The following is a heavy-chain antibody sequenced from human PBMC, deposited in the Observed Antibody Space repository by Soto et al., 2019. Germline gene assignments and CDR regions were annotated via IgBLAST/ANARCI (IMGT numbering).Heavy chain of an antibody. Sequence: GGSLTLSCAAAGFTFSDAWMNWVRQAPGKGLEWVGRIKSKTDGETTDYAAPLKGRFTISRDDSKNTLYLQVNSLKTEDTAVYYCTTDGEMTTVTSYFAYWGLGTQVNVS. J-gene: IGHJ4*02. CDR1: GFTFSDAW. V-gene: IGHV3-15*07. CDR2: IKSKTDGETT. D-gene: IGHD4-17*01. CDR3: TTDGEMTTVTSYFAY.